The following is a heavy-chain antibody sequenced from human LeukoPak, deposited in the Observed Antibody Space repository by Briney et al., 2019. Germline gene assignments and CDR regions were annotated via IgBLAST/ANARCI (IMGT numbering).Heavy chain of an antibody. CDR3: AKDIGWELLRQFDY. V-gene: IGHV3-48*03. J-gene: IGHJ4*02. CDR2: ISSSGSTI. D-gene: IGHD1-26*01. Sequence: GGSLRLSCAASGFTFSSYEMNWVRQAPGKGLEWVSYISSSGSTIYYADSVKGRFTISRDNAKNSLYLQMNSLRAEDMALYYCAKDIGWELLRQFDYWGQGTLVTVSS. CDR1: GFTFSSYE.